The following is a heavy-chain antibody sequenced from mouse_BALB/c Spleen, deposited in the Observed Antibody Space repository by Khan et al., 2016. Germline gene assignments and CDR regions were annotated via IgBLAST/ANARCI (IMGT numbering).Heavy chain of an antibody. CDR1: GFDFSRYW. V-gene: IGHV4-1*02. D-gene: IGHD1-2*01. Sequence: EVKLLESGGGLVQPGGSLKLSCAASGFDFSRYWMSWVRQAPGKGLEWIGEINPDSSTINYTPSLKDKFIISRDNANNTLYLQLSKVRSEDTALYYGARLHYYGPFAYWGQGTLVTVSA. CDR2: INPDSSTI. CDR3: ARLHYYGPFAY. J-gene: IGHJ3*01.